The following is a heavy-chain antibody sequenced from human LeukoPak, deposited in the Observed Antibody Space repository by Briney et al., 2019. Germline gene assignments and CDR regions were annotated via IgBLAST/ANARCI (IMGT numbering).Heavy chain of an antibody. CDR2: ISAYNGNT. D-gene: IGHD2-8*01. J-gene: IGHJ5*02. CDR1: GYTFTSYG. Sequence: ASVKVSCKASGYTFTSYGISWLRQAPGLGLEWMGWISAYNGNTNYAQKLQGRVTMTTDTSTSTAYMELRSLRSNDTAVYYFARDIVLMVYGSMRWFYPWGQRTLVTVSS. V-gene: IGHV1-18*01. CDR3: ARDIVLMVYGSMRWFYP.